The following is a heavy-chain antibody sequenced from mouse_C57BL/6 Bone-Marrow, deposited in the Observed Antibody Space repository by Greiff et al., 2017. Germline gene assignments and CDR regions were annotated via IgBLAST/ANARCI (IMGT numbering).Heavy chain of an antibody. V-gene: IGHV5-9*04. CDR3: AFKAWFAY. J-gene: IGHJ3*01. Sequence: EVQLVESGGGLVKPGGSLKLSCAASGFTFSSYTMSWVRQTPEKRLEWVATISGGGGNTYYPDSVKGRFTISRDNAKNTLYLQMSSLRSEDTAVYDCAFKAWFAYGGQGTLVTVSA. CDR1: GFTFSSYT. CDR2: ISGGGGNT.